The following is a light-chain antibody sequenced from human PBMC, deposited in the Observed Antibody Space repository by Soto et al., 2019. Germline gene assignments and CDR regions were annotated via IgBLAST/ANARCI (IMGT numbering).Light chain of an antibody. J-gene: IGKJ1*01. CDR2: GAS. CDR1: QSLRSSY. V-gene: IGKV3-20*01. Sequence: EVVLTQSPNTLSLSPGERATLSCWASQSLRSSYLAWYQRKPGQAPRLLMFGASRRATGIPDRFNGSGSGTDFILTISSLQPEDFATYSCQQSYSTTWTFGQGTKVEIQ. CDR3: QQSYSTTWT.